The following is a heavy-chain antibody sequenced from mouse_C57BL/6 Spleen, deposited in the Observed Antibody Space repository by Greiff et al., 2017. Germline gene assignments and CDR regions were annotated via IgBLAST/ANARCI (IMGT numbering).Heavy chain of an antibody. CDR2: INPNNGGT. CDR1: GYTFTDYY. CDR3: ARRSDYYGSSPHWYFDV. V-gene: IGHV1-26*01. Sequence: EVQLQESGPELVKPGASVKISCKASGYTFTDYYMNWVKQSHGKSLEWIGDINPNNGGTSYNQKFKGKATLTVDKSSSTAYMELRSLTSEDSAVYYCARRSDYYGSSPHWYFDVWGTGTTVTVSS. D-gene: IGHD1-1*01. J-gene: IGHJ1*03.